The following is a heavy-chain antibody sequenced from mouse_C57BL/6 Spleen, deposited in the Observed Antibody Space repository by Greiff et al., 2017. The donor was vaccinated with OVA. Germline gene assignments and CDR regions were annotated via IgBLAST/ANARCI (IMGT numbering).Heavy chain of an antibody. Sequence: EVQLQQSGPELVKPGASVKISCKASGYTFTDYYMNWVKQSHGKSLEWIGDINPNNGGTSYNQKFKGKATLTVDKSSSTAYMELRSLTSEDSAVYYCAREGLGDWFAYWGQGTLVTVSA. CDR1: GYTFTDYY. V-gene: IGHV1-26*01. CDR3: AREGLGDWFAY. J-gene: IGHJ3*01. CDR2: INPNNGGT. D-gene: IGHD4-1*01.